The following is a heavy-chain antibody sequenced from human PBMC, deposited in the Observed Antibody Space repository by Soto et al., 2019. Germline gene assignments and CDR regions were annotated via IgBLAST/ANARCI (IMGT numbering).Heavy chain of an antibody. CDR1: GGTFSSYA. CDR3: ARHPHTSHYYDSSGYYKY. Sequence: SVKVSCKASGGTFSSYAISWVRHAPGQGLEWRGGITPNVDTANYVEKCQGRVTTTADKSTRTACMELRSLSPEYTPVYYCARHPHTSHYYDSSGYYKYWGQGTLVTVSS. D-gene: IGHD3-22*01. J-gene: IGHJ4*02. V-gene: IGHV1-69*06. CDR2: ITPNVDTA.